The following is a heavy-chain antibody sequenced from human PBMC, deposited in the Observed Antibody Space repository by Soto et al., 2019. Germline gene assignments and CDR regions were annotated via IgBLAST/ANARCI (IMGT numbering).Heavy chain of an antibody. CDR3: AKDVHYDSSGGLDY. V-gene: IGHV3-23*01. CDR1: GFTFDNFA. CDR2: ISGGGGGK. Sequence: EVRLLESGGGLEQPGGSLRLSCTTSGFTFDNFAMSWVRQAPGRGLEWVSAISGGGGGKYYADSGKGRFIISRDNSKNTVYLQLNGLRTEDTAVYYCAKDVHYDSSGGLDYWGQGTLVTVSS. D-gene: IGHD3-22*01. J-gene: IGHJ4*02.